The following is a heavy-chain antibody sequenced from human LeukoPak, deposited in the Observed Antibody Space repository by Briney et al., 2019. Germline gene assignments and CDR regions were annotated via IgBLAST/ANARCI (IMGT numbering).Heavy chain of an antibody. CDR2: ISGSGDNT. CDR1: GLTFSNYA. V-gene: IGHV3-23*01. CDR3: AREGLGAAARTFDY. Sequence: GGSLRLSCAASGLTFSNYAMSWARQAPGKGLAWVSIISGSGDNTDYADSVKGRFTISRDNSKNTLSLQMNSLRAEDTAIYYCAREGLGAAARTFDYWGQGTLVTVSS. J-gene: IGHJ4*02. D-gene: IGHD6-13*01.